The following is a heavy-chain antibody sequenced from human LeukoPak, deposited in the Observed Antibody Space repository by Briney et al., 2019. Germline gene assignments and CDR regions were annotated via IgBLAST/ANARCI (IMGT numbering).Heavy chain of an antibody. CDR3: ARDRGYSYFDY. CDR2: IYYTGST. CDR1: SGSISSSTYY. V-gene: IGHV4-39*07. J-gene: IGHJ4*02. D-gene: IGHD5-18*01. Sequence: PSETLSLTCTVSSGSISSSTYYWGWIRQPPGKGLEWIGTIYYTGSTYYNPSLKSRVTISVDTSKNQFSLKLTSVTAADTAVYYCARDRGYSYFDYWGQGTLVTVSS.